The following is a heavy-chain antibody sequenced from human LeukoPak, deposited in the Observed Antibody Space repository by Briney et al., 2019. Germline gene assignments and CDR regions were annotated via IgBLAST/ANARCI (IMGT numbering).Heavy chain of an antibody. J-gene: IGHJ4*02. CDR1: GGSISSYY. Sequence: SETLSLTCTVSGGSISSYYWSWIRQPPGKGLEWIGEINHSGSANYNPSLKSRVTLSIDKSKNQFSLNLSSVTAADTAVYYCARARRDSGYYKVDYWGQGTLVTVSS. V-gene: IGHV4-34*01. CDR2: INHSGSA. D-gene: IGHD3-3*01. CDR3: ARARRDSGYYKVDY.